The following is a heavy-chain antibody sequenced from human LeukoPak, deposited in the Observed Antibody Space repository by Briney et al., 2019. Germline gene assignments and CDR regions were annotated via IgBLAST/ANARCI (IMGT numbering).Heavy chain of an antibody. CDR2: IYSDGTI. CDR3: AREVGGGASGQ. Sequence: GGSLRLSCAASGFTFSNAWMNWVRQVPGKGLEWVSVIYSDGTISYADSVKGRFTISRDNSENTLYLQMNSLRVEDTAVYYCAREVGGGASGQWGQGTLVTVSS. D-gene: IGHD3-16*01. J-gene: IGHJ4*02. V-gene: IGHV3-66*01. CDR1: GFTFSNAW.